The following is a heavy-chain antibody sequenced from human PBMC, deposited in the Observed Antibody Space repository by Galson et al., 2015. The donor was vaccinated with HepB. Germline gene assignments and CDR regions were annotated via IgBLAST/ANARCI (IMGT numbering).Heavy chain of an antibody. J-gene: IGHJ3*02. CDR2: ISGSGGST. CDR1: GFTFSSYA. D-gene: IGHD6-19*01. Sequence: ALRLSCAASGFTFSSYAMSWVRQAPGKGLEGVSAISGSGGSTYYADSVKGRFTIPRDNSKITLYPQMNSPQVEDKAVYYCAKDDSIALAADAFDIWGQGTMVTVSS. CDR3: AKDDSIALAADAFDI. V-gene: IGHV3-23*01.